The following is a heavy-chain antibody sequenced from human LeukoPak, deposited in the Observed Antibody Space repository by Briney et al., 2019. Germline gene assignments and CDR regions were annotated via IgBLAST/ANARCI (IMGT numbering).Heavy chain of an antibody. CDR1: GFTFSSYA. J-gene: IGHJ4*02. V-gene: IGHV3-23*01. Sequence: RGSLRLSCAASGFTFSSYAMSWVRQAPGKGLEWVSAISGSGGNTYYADSVKGRFTISRDYSKNTLYLQMNSLRTEDAAIYYCAKAPVTSCRGAFCYPLDSWGQGTLVTVSS. D-gene: IGHD2-15*01. CDR3: AKAPVTSCRGAFCYPLDS. CDR2: ISGSGGNT.